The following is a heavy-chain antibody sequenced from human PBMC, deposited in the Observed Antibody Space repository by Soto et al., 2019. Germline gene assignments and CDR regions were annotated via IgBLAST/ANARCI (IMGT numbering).Heavy chain of an antibody. CDR1: GFTVSSNY. D-gene: IGHD6-6*01. CDR3: ARTRIAARPYYGMDV. V-gene: IGHV3-53*01. J-gene: IGHJ6*02. CDR2: IYSGGST. Sequence: GGSLRLSCAASGFTVSSNYMSWVRQAPGKGLEWVSVIYSGGSTYYADSVKGRFTISRDNSKNTLYLQMNSLRAEDTAVYYCARTRIAARPYYGMDVWGQGTTLTVSS.